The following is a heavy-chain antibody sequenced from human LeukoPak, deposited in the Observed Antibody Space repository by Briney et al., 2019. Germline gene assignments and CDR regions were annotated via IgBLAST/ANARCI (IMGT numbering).Heavy chain of an antibody. CDR1: GFTFSSYA. D-gene: IGHD3-3*01. V-gene: IGHV3-64*01. J-gene: IGHJ4*02. CDR2: ISSNGGST. Sequence: GGSLRLSCAASGFTFSSYAMHWVRQAPGKGLEYVSTISSNGGSTYYANSVKGRFTISRDNSKNTLYLQTGSLRAEDMAVYYCARDHYDFWSGYYEVCLDYWGQGTLVTVSS. CDR3: ARDHYDFWSGYYEVCLDY.